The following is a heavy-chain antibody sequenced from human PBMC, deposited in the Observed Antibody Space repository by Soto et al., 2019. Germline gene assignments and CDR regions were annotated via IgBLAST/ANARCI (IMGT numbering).Heavy chain of an antibody. D-gene: IGHD1-26*01. CDR1: GFTFSSYS. CDR3: ARGLMGATLGWFDP. Sequence: PGGSLRLSCAASGFTFSSYSMNWVRQAPGKGLEWGSYISSSSSTIYYADSVKGRFTISRDNAKNSLYLQMNSLRDEHTAVYYCARGLMGATLGWFDPWGQGTLVTVSS. V-gene: IGHV3-48*02. CDR2: ISSSSSTI. J-gene: IGHJ5*02.